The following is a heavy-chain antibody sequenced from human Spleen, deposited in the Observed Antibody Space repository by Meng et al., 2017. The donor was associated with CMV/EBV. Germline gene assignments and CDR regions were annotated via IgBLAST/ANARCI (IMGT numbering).Heavy chain of an antibody. V-gene: IGHV4-39*07. D-gene: IGHD4-23*01. CDR3: ARYSGTIDY. J-gene: IGHJ4*02. CDR1: GGSITTNNHY. CDR2: IYYGGST. Sequence: SETLSLTCSVSGGSITTNNHYWGWIRQPPGKGLEWVGSIYYGGSTYYNPSLKSRVTISVDTSKNQFSLKLSSVTAADTAVYYCARYSGTIDYWGQGTLVTVSS.